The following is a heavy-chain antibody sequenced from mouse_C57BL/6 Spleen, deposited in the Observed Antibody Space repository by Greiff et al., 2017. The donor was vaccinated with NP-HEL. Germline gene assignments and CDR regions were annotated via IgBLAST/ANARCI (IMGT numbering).Heavy chain of an antibody. J-gene: IGHJ2*01. CDR2: IDPSDSYT. Sequence: QVQLQQPGAELVMPGASVKLSCKASGYTFTSYWMHWVKQRPGQGLEWIGEIDPSDSYTNYNQKFKGKSTLTVDKSSSTAYMQLSSLTSEDSAVYYCARWGYDGRDFDYWGQGTTLTVSS. CDR1: GYTFTSYW. V-gene: IGHV1-69*01. D-gene: IGHD2-2*01. CDR3: ARWGYDGRDFDY.